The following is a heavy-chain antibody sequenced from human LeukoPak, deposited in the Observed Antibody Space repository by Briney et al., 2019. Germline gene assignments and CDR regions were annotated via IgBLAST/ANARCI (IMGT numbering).Heavy chain of an antibody. J-gene: IGHJ4*02. Sequence: SVKVSCKASGGTFSSYAISWVRQAPGQGLEWMGGIIPIFGTANYAQKFQGRVTITTDESTSTAYMELSSLRSEDTAVYYCAATEYYYSWGYFFSFCHWGQGTLVTVSS. V-gene: IGHV1-69*05. CDR3: AATEYYYSWGYFFSFCH. D-gene: IGHD3-22*01. CDR2: IIPIFGTA. CDR1: GGTFSSYA.